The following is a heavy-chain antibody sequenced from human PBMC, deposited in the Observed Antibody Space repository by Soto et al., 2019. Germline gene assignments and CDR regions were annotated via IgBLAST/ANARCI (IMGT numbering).Heavy chain of an antibody. J-gene: IGHJ3*02. CDR3: ATFTFGRPFDT. D-gene: IGHD3-16*01. Sequence: PGGSLRLSCAASGFTSNTYAMSWVRQAPGQGLEWVSAISGSGFSTYYADSVKGRFSISSDSSKNTLFLQMNSLRADDTAVYFCATFTFGRPFDTWGQGTMVTVSS. V-gene: IGHV3-23*01. CDR1: GFTSNTYA. CDR2: ISGSGFST.